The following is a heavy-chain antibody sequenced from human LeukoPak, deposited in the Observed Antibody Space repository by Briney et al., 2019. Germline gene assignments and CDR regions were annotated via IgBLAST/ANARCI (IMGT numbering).Heavy chain of an antibody. J-gene: IGHJ4*02. CDR2: IKQGGGEK. CDR3: ARDSGPLGGYYCDY. CDR1: GFTFSSYW. D-gene: IGHD3-22*01. Sequence: QPGGSLRLSCAASGFTFSSYWMSWVRQAPGKGLEWVANIKQGGGEKYYVDSVKGRFTISRDSAKNSLYLQMNILRAGETAVDYFARDSGPLGGYYCDYWGQGTLVTVSS. V-gene: IGHV3-7*01.